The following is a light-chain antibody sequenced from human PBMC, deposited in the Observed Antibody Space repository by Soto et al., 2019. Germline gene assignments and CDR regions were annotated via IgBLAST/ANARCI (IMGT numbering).Light chain of an antibody. J-gene: IGKJ1*01. CDR3: QEYNTWPWT. CDR2: GAS. V-gene: IGKV3-15*01. Sequence: ETLMAQSPATLSVSPGEGATLSWRASQSVNNNLAWYQQKLGQAPRVLICGASARATGIPARFTGSGSGTEFILTITSLQSEDSAVYYCQEYNTWPWTFGQGTKVDIK. CDR1: QSVNNN.